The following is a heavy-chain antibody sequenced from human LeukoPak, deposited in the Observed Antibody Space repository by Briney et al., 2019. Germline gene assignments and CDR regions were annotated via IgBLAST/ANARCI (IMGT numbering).Heavy chain of an antibody. CDR3: AKHLWRDLLWFGEGYYFGY. V-gene: IGHV3-23*01. D-gene: IGHD3-10*01. Sequence: PGRSLRLSCAASGFPFSNYAMSWVRQAPGKGLECVSVISGDGGSTYYADSVKGRFTISRDNSKNTLSLQMNSLRAEDTAVYYCAKHLWRDLLWFGEGYYFGYWGLGTLVTVSS. CDR2: ISGDGGST. CDR1: GFPFSNYA. J-gene: IGHJ4*02.